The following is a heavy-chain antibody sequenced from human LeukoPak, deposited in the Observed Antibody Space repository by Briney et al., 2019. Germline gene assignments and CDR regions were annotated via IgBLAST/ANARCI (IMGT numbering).Heavy chain of an antibody. Sequence: ASVKVSCKASGYTFTSYDINWVRQATGQGLEWMGWMNPNSGNTGYAQKFQGRVTITRNTSISSAYMELSSLRSEDTAVYYCAKDYCSSTSCLEEGPRYYYYYYMDVWGKGTTVTVSS. D-gene: IGHD2-2*01. CDR1: GYTFTSYD. CDR2: MNPNSGNT. V-gene: IGHV1-8*03. J-gene: IGHJ6*03. CDR3: AKDYCSSTSCLEEGPRYYYYYYMDV.